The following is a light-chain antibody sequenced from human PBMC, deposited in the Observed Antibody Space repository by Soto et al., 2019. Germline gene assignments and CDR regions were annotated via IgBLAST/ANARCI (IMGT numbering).Light chain of an antibody. Sequence: EIVMTQSPATLSVSPGERATLSCRASQSVSSNLAWYQQKLGQAPRLLIYGASTRATRIPARFSGSGSGTEFILTISSLQSEDFAVYYCQQYNNWPPLTFGQGTRLEIK. J-gene: IGKJ5*01. CDR3: QQYNNWPPLT. CDR2: GAS. CDR1: QSVSSN. V-gene: IGKV3D-15*01.